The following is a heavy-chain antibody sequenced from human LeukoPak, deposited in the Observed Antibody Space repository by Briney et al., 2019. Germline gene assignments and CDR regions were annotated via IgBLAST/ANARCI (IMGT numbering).Heavy chain of an antibody. CDR1: GFTFSHYW. D-gene: IGHD2-21*02. CDR2: IEEDGSEK. CDR3: AARRRCGGDCYNDY. J-gene: IGHJ4*02. Sequence: GGSLRLSCAASGFTFSHYWMSWVRQAPGKGLEWVANIEEDGSEKYYVGSVKGRLTISRDNAKSSLYLQMNSLRVEDTAVYYCAARRRCGGDCYNDYWGQGTLVTVSS. V-gene: IGHV3-7*01.